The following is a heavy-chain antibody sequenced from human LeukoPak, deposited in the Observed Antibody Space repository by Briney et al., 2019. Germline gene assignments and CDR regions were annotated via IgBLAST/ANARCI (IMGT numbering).Heavy chain of an antibody. V-gene: IGHV3-23*01. Sequence: GGSLRLSCAASGFTFSSYAMSWVRQAPGKGLEWVSAISGSGGSTYYADSVKGRFTISRDNSKNTLYLQMNSLRAEDTAVYYCAKDQGMVRGVISLSHAFDIWGQGTMVTVSS. CDR3: AKDQGMVRGVISLSHAFDI. CDR2: ISGSGGST. CDR1: GFTFSSYA. D-gene: IGHD3-10*01. J-gene: IGHJ3*02.